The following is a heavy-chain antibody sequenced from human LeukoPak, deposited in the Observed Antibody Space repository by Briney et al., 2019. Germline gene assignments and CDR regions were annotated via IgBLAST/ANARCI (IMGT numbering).Heavy chain of an antibody. Sequence: SETLSLTCTVAGGSISSYYWSWIRQPPGKGLEWINYIYYSGSTNYHPSLKSRVTISVDTSKNQFSLKLSSVTAADTAVYYCAREAIAVAGYAFDYWGQGTLVTVSS. D-gene: IGHD6-19*01. V-gene: IGHV4-59*01. J-gene: IGHJ4*02. CDR1: GGSISSYY. CDR2: IYYSGST. CDR3: AREAIAVAGYAFDY.